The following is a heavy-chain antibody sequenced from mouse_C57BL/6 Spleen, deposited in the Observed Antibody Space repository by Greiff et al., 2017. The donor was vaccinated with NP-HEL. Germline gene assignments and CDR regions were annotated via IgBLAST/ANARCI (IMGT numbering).Heavy chain of an antibody. CDR2: INPNNGGT. Sequence: EVQLQQSGPELVKPGASVKIPCKASGYTFTDYNMDWVKQSHGKSLEWIGDINPNNGGTIYNQKFKGKATLTVDKSSSTAYMELRSLTSEDTAVYYGARIDDGYYGDYAMDYWGQGTSVTVSS. CDR3: ARIDDGYYGDYAMDY. V-gene: IGHV1-18*01. D-gene: IGHD2-3*01. J-gene: IGHJ4*01. CDR1: GYTFTDYN.